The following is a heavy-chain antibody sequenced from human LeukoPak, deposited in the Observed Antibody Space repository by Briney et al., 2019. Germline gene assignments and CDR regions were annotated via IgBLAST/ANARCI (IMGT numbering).Heavy chain of an antibody. Sequence: ASVKVSYKASGYTFTSYGISWVRQAPGQGLEWMGWISAYNGNTNYAQKLQGRVTMTTDTSTSTAYMELRSLRSDDTAVYYCARDLDGGNSDYYYYYYMDVWGKGTTVTVSS. D-gene: IGHD4-23*01. CDR2: ISAYNGNT. CDR1: GYTFTSYG. CDR3: ARDLDGGNSDYYYYYYMDV. J-gene: IGHJ6*03. V-gene: IGHV1-18*01.